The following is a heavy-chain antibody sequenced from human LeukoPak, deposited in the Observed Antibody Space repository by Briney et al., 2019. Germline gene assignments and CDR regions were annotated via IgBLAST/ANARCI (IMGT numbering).Heavy chain of an antibody. Sequence: ASVKVSCKASGSTFTAYYMHWVRQAPGQGLEWMGWINPNSGGTDYAQKFQGRVTMTRDTSITTAYMELSRLRSDDTAVYYCARAIDVAATPDYWGQGSLVTVSS. CDR2: INPNSGGT. CDR3: ARAIDVAATPDY. D-gene: IGHD2-15*01. CDR1: GSTFTAYY. J-gene: IGHJ4*02. V-gene: IGHV1-2*02.